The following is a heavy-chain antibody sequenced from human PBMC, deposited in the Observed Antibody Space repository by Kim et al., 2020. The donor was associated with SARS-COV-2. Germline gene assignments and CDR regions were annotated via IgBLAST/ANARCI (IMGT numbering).Heavy chain of an antibody. J-gene: IGHJ5*02. V-gene: IGHV4-59*01. CDR3: ARASDSYCSGGSCLGP. D-gene: IGHD2-15*01. Sequence: SLKSRVTISVDTSKNQFSLKLSSVTAADTAVYYCARASDSYCSGGSCLGPWGQGTLVTVSS.